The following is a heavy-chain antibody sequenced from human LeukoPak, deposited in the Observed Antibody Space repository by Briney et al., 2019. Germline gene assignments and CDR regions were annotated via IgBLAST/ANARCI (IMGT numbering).Heavy chain of an antibody. CDR3: ARDASGYSYGEFDY. D-gene: IGHD5-18*01. J-gene: IGHJ4*02. V-gene: IGHV4-4*07. Sequence: SETLSLTCTVSNGSISNYYWSWIRQSAGKGLEWIGRIYTDGSTNYNPSLKSRVTMSIDTSKNQFSLKLTSVTAADTAVYYCARDASGYSYGEFDYWGQGTLVTVSS. CDR1: NGSISNYY. CDR2: IYTDGST.